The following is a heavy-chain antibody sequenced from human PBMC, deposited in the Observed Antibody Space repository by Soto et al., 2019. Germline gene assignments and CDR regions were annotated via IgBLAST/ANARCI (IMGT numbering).Heavy chain of an antibody. V-gene: IGHV1-8*01. CDR3: PREKTSYGMDV. Sequence: QVQRVQSGAEVKKPGASVKVCCKASGYTFTSYDITWVRQATGQGLEWMGWMNPNSGNTGYAQKFQGRVTMTSNTSISTAHMELSSLRSEDTAVYYCPREKTSYGMDVWGQGTTVTVSS. CDR1: GYTFTSYD. J-gene: IGHJ6*02. CDR2: MNPNSGNT.